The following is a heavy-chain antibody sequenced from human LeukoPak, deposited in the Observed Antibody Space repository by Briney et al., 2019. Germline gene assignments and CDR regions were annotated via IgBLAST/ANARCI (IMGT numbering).Heavy chain of an antibody. Sequence: GASVKVSCKASGYTFTSYDINWVRQATGQGLEWMGWMNPNSGNTGYAQKFQGRVTMTRNTSISTAYMELSSLRSEDTAVYYCARGGYCSSTSCYTRRTFDYWGQGTLVTVSS. D-gene: IGHD2-2*02. J-gene: IGHJ4*02. CDR3: ARGGYCSSTSCYTRRTFDY. V-gene: IGHV1-8*01. CDR2: MNPNSGNT. CDR1: GYTFTSYD.